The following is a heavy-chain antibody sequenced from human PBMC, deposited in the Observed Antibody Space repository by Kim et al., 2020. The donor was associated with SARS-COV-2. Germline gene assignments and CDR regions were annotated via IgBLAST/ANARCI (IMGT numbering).Heavy chain of an antibody. CDR2: FFKSGST. J-gene: IGHJ4*02. Sequence: SETLSLTCTVSGAPISSYYWVWVRQPPGKGLEWMATFFKSGSTSSNPSLKSRVTISVDTSNHQFSLQLSSVTAADTAVYYCASWDYSDNAGRVHWGQGTLVTVSS. V-gene: IGHV4-59*13. CDR3: ASWDYSDNAGRVH. CDR1: GAPISSYY. D-gene: IGHD4-4*01.